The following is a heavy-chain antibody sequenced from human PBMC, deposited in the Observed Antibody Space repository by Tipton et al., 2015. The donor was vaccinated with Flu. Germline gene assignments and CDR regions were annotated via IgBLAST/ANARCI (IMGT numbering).Heavy chain of an antibody. CDR2: ISTSSTYI. J-gene: IGHJ4*02. D-gene: IGHD4-23*01. V-gene: IGHV3-21*01. CDR1: GFSFRSYS. Sequence: VQLVQSGGGLVKPGESLRLSCAASGFSFRSYSFNWVRQAPGKGLEWVPSISTSSTYIFYADSVKGRFTISRDNAKNSVYLQMDSLRAEDTAVYYCARWVIYGGDSLQQYYCDYWGQGILVTVSS. CDR3: ARWVIYGGDSLQQYYCDY.